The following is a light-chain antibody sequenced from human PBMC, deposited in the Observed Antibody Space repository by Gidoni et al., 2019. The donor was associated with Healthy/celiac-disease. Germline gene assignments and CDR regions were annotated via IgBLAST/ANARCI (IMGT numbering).Light chain of an antibody. CDR3: QSYDSSNHVV. CDR1: SGSIASNY. Sequence: FMLPQPHSVSDSPGTTVTISCTRSSGSIASNYVQWYQQRPGSSPTTVIYEDNQRPSGVPDRFSGSIDSSSNSASLTISGLKTKDEADYYCQSYDSSNHVVFGGGTKLTVL. CDR2: EDN. V-gene: IGLV6-57*01. J-gene: IGLJ2*01.